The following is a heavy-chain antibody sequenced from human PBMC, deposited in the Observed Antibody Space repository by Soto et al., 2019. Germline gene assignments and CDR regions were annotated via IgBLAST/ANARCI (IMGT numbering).Heavy chain of an antibody. CDR3: ARGQVVNFDNWIDP. J-gene: IGHJ5*02. V-gene: IGHV1-18*01. Sequence: QIQLLQSGAEVKRPGTSVKVSCQASGYTFATNGIIWVRQAPGQGLEWMGWINPNSGHTNYAQNLQDRATMTTDTSTNTAYMELRSLRSDDTAVYFCARGQVVNFDNWIDPWGQGTLVIVSS. CDR1: GYTFATNG. CDR2: INPNSGHT. D-gene: IGHD3-22*01.